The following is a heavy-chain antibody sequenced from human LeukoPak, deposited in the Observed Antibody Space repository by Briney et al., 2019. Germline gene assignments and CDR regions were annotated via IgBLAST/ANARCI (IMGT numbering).Heavy chain of an antibody. CDR2: IGGSGTRT. Sequence: GGSLRLSCAASGFTVSSNYMSWVRQAPGKGLEWVSGIGGSGTRTYYADSVKGRFTISRDNSKNTLYLQMNSLRDEDTAVYYCAKDSHWILFDDWGQGTLVTVSS. J-gene: IGHJ4*02. V-gene: IGHV3-53*01. CDR1: GFTVSSNY. D-gene: IGHD2-2*03. CDR3: AKDSHWILFDD.